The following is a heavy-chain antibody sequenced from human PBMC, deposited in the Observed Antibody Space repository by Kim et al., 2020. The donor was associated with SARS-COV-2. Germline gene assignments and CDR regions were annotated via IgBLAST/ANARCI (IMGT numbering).Heavy chain of an antibody. V-gene: IGHV1-8*01. CDR3: ARGARDFVWLSPHYYYYYIDV. Sequence: ASVKVSCKASGYTFTSYDINWVRQATGQGLEWMGWMNANSGNTGYAQKLQGRVTMTRSTSITTAYMELGSLRSEDTAVYYCARGARDFVWLSPHYYYYYIDVWGEGTTGTVS. CDR2: MNANSGNT. D-gene: IGHD3-9*01. CDR1: GYTFTSYD. J-gene: IGHJ6*03.